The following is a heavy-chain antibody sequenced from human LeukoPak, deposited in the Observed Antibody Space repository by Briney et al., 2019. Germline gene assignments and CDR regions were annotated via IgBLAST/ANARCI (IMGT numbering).Heavy chain of an antibody. J-gene: IGHJ6*04. CDR1: GGSISSYY. D-gene: IGHD3-9*01. V-gene: IGHV4-59*01. CDR2: IYYSGST. Sequence: SETLSLTCTVSGGSISSYYWSWIRQPPGKGLEWIGYIYYSGSTNYNPSLKSRVTISVDTSKTQFSLKLSSVTAADTAVYYCAREYYDILTGWAGMDVWGKGTTVTVSS. CDR3: AREYYDILTGWAGMDV.